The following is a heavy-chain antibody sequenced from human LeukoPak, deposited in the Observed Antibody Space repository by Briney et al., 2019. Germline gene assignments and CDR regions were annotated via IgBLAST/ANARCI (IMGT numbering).Heavy chain of an antibody. CDR2: ISGSGGST. CDR1: GFTFDDYA. J-gene: IGHJ4*02. CDR3: AKDLSGYGSGSYYSGTRGN. V-gene: IGHV3-23*01. Sequence: PGRSLRLSCAASGFTFDDYAMHWVRQAPGKGLEWVSAISGSGGSTYYADSVKGRFTISRDNSKNTLYLQMNSLRAEDTAVYYCAKDLSGYGSGSYYSGTRGNWGQGTLVTVSS. D-gene: IGHD3-10*01.